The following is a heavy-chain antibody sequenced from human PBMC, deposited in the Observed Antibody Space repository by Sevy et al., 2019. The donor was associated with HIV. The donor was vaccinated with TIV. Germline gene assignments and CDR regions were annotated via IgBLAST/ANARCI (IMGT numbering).Heavy chain of an antibody. J-gene: IGHJ3*02. CDR2: ISSSGSNI. V-gene: IGHV3-11*01. CDR1: GFTFSDYY. Sequence: GGSLRLSCAASGFTFSDYYMSWIRQAPGKGLEWVSYISSSGSNIYYAVSVKGRFTISRDNAKNSLYLQMNSLRAEDTAVYYCASELSNDAFDIWGQGTMVTVSS. CDR3: ASELSNDAFDI.